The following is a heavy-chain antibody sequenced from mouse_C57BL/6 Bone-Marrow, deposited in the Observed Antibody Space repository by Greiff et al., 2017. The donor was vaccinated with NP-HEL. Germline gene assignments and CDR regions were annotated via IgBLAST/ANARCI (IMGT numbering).Heavy chain of an antibody. CDR2: IYPGSGST. Sequence: QVQLKQPGAELVKPGASVMMSCKASGYTFTSYWITWVKQRPGQGLEWIGDIYPGSGSTNYNEKFKSKATLTVDTPSSTAYMQLSSMTSEDSAVYYCARERGFADWGQGTLVTVSA. CDR3: ARERGFAD. CDR1: GYTFTSYW. V-gene: IGHV1-55*01. J-gene: IGHJ3*01.